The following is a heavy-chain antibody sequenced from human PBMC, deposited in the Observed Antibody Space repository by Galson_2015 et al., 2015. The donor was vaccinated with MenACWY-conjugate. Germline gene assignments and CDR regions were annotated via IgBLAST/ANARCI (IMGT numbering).Heavy chain of an antibody. V-gene: IGHV6-1*01. J-gene: IGHJ5*02. CDR3: AGLFMGFCTYRSCFGWFDP. Sequence: CAISGDSVSSNSAGWNWVRQSPARGLEWLGRTYYRSKWYSDYAVSVKSRITINPNTSKSQFSLRLSSVTAADSAVYYCAGLFMGFCTYRSCFGWFDPWGQGTPVSVSS. D-gene: IGHD2-8*01. CDR2: TYYRSKWYS. CDR1: GDSVSSNSAG.